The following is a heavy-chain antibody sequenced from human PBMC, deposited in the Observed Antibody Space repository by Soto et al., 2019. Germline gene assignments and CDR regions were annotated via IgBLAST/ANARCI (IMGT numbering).Heavy chain of an antibody. V-gene: IGHV3-23*01. CDR1: GFTFSRDG. J-gene: IGHJ4*02. CDR2: ITDNGGST. CDR3: AKERATTTAFDY. D-gene: IGHD4-17*01. Sequence: EVQLLESGGGLVQAGGSLRLSCAASGFTFSRDGMSWVRQAPGKGLEWVSLITDNGGSTYYADSVKRRFTISRDNTKNTLFLQMNSLRAEDTAVYYCAKERATTTAFDYWGQGALVTVSS.